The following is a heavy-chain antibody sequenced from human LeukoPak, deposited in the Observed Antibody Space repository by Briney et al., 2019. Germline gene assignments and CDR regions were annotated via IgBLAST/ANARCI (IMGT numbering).Heavy chain of an antibody. CDR2: IYTSGST. D-gene: IGHD2-2*01. Sequence: SETLSLTCTVSGGSISSYYWSWIRQPAGKGLEWIGRIYTSGSTNYNPSLKSRVTMSVDTSKNQFSLKLSSVTAADTAVYYCARDYCSSTSCYKNWFDPWGQGTLVPVSS. V-gene: IGHV4-4*07. CDR1: GGSISSYY. J-gene: IGHJ5*02. CDR3: ARDYCSSTSCYKNWFDP.